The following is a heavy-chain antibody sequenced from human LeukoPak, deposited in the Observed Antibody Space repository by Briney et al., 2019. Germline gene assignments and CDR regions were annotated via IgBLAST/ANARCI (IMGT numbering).Heavy chain of an antibody. D-gene: IGHD3-16*01. V-gene: IGHV1-69*04. Sequence: SVKVSCKASGGTFSSYAISWVRQAPGQGLEWMGRIIPILGIANYAQKFQGRVTITADKSTSTAYMELSSLRSDDTALYYCARDGFRGPSDYWGQGTLVTVSS. CDR3: ARDGFRGPSDY. CDR1: GGTFSSYA. J-gene: IGHJ4*02. CDR2: IIPILGIA.